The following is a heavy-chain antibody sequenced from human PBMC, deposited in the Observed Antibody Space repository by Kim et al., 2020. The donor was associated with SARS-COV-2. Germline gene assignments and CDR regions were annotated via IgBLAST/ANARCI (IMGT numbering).Heavy chain of an antibody. Sequence: GGSLRLSCAASGFTFSSYAMHWVRQAPGKGLEWVAVISYDGSNKYYADSVKGRFTISRDNSKNTLYLQMNSLRAEDTAVYYCARSSSGSYYAGFDYWGRGTLVTVSS. D-gene: IGHD1-26*01. CDR3: ARSSSGSYYAGFDY. CDR1: GFTFSSYA. J-gene: IGHJ4*02. V-gene: IGHV3-30-3*01. CDR2: ISYDGSNK.